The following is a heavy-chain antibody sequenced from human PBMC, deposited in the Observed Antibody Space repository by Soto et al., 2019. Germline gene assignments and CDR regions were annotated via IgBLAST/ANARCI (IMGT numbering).Heavy chain of an antibody. V-gene: IGHV4-34*01. D-gene: IGHD2-2*01. Sequence: SETLSLTCAVYGGSFSGYYWSWIRQPPGKGLEWIGEINHSGSTNYNPSLESRVTISVDTSKNQFSLKLSSVTAADTAVYYCARVSADCSSTSCYESRMDVWGQGTTVTVSS. CDR3: ARVSADCSSTSCYESRMDV. CDR2: INHSGST. J-gene: IGHJ6*02. CDR1: GGSFSGYY.